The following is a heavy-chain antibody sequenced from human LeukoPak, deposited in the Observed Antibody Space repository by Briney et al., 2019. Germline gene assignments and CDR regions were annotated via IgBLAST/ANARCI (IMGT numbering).Heavy chain of an antibody. D-gene: IGHD3-3*01. CDR1: GGSISSYY. V-gene: IGHV4-4*09. J-gene: IGHJ6*03. Sequence: SETLSLTCTVSGGSISSYYWSWIRQPPGKGLEWIGYIYTSGRINYNPSLKSRVTISVDTSKNQFSLKLSSVTAADTAVYYCARAEWVRMDVWGKGTTVTVSS. CDR2: IYTSGRI. CDR3: ARAEWVRMDV.